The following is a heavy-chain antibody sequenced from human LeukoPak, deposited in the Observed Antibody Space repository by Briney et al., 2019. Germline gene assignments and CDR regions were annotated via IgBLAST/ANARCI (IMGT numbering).Heavy chain of an antibody. Sequence: PSETLSLTCTVSGGSISSSSYYWSWIRQPPGKGLEWIGEINHSGSTNYNPSLKSRVTISVDTSKNQFSLKLSSVTAADTAVYYCARGSTARYYYDSSGYYRGAVDYWGQGTLVTISS. CDR3: ARGSTARYYYDSSGYYRGAVDY. D-gene: IGHD3-22*01. V-gene: IGHV4-39*07. CDR2: INHSGST. J-gene: IGHJ4*02. CDR1: GGSISSSSYY.